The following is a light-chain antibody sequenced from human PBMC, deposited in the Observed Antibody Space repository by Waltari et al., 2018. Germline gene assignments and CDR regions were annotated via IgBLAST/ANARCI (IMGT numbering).Light chain of an antibody. CDR1: SLLDSNGQNY. Sequence: SLLDSNGQNYLDGYLQRPGQSPRLLIYWGSLRASGVPDRFSGSGSGTEFTLKISRVESEDFGVYYCMQALEPPWAFGQGTTVNIK. CDR3: MQALEPPWA. CDR2: WGS. J-gene: IGKJ1*01. V-gene: IGKV2-28*01.